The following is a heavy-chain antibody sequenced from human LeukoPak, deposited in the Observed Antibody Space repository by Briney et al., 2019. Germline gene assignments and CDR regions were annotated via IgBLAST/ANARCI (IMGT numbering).Heavy chain of an antibody. V-gene: IGHV3-48*01. CDR1: GDSFIRHT. D-gene: IGHD6-13*01. J-gene: IGHJ4*02. Sequence: SGGSLRLSCAGSGDSFIRHTMNWVRRAPGKGLEWISHIGSSGSPIYYADSVKGRFTISRDNARTSLFLQMSSLRAEDTAVYYCAREYDSRARFDSWGQGTLVAVSS. CDR3: AREYDSRARFDS. CDR2: IGSSGSPI.